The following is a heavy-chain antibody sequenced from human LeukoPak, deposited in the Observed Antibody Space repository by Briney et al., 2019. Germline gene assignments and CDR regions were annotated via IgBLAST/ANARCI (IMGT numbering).Heavy chain of an antibody. CDR2: ISGYNGNT. J-gene: IGHJ6*03. CDR1: GYTFTSYG. Sequence: ASVKVSCKASGYTFTSYGISWVRQAPGQGLEWMGWISGYNGNTNYAQKLQGRVTMTTDTSTSTAYMELRSLRCDDTAVYYCARPRDYYYYYMDVWGKGTTVTVSS. D-gene: IGHD5-24*01. V-gene: IGHV1-18*01. CDR3: ARPRDYYYYYMDV.